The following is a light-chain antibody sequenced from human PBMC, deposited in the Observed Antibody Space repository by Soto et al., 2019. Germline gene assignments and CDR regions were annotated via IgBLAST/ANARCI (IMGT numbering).Light chain of an antibody. V-gene: IGKV3-20*01. CDR2: GAS. CDR1: QSVSSSH. CDR3: QQYESYSRT. J-gene: IGKJ1*01. Sequence: IVLTQSPGALSLSPGERATLSCRASQSVSSSHLAWYQQKPGQAPRLLIYGASSRATGIPDRFSGSGSGTDFTLTISRLEPEDFAVYYCQQYESYSRTFGQGTKVDIK.